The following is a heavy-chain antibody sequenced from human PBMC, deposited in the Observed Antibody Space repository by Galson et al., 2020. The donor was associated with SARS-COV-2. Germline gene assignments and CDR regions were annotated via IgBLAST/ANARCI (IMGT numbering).Heavy chain of an antibody. CDR1: GYSFPDSW. CDR2: IYPDDSDT. D-gene: IGHD4-17*01. Sequence: KIGESLKISCKGSGYSFPDSWIGWVRQMPGKGLEWMGIIYPDDSDTRYSPSFQGQVTISADKSIRTAYLQWSSLKASDTAIYYCARRFTTVTTWDVFDIGGQGTMVTVAS. J-gene: IGHJ3*02. CDR3: ARRFTTVTTWDVFDI. V-gene: IGHV5-51*01.